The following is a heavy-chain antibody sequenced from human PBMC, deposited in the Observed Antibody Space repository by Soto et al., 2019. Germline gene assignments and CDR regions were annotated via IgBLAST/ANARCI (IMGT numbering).Heavy chain of an antibody. Sequence: EVQLVESGGGVVQPGGSLRLSCVASGFIFSGDWMHWVRQAAGKGLMWVSRINMDGTSTNYADSVKGRFTISRDNAKNTLYLQMNSLRVDDTAVYYCARGPRGLYHHEYWGQGALVTVS. V-gene: IGHV3-74*01. CDR3: ARGPRGLYHHEY. D-gene: IGHD2-2*01. J-gene: IGHJ4*02. CDR1: GFIFSGDW. CDR2: INMDGTST.